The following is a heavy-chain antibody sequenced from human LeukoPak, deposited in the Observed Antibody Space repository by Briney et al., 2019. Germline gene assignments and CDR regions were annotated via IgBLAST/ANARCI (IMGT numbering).Heavy chain of an antibody. CDR1: GYTFTGYY. D-gene: IGHD1-26*01. CDR2: INPNSGGT. CDR3: AVGSAHYYYYGMDV. J-gene: IGHJ6*02. Sequence: GASVTVSCKASGYTFTGYYMHWVRQAPGQGLEWMGWINPNSGGTNYAQKFQGRVTMTRDTSISTAYMELSRLRSDDTAVYYCAVGSAHYYYYGMDVWGQGTTVTVSS. V-gene: IGHV1-2*02.